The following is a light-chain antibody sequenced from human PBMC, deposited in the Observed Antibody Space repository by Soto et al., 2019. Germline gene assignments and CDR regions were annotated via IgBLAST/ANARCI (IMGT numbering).Light chain of an antibody. CDR3: QQYDTSPLFT. CDR1: QTVENNY. CDR2: EAS. Sequence: LTPPRGPLPLTQGEGPTLSCRAGQTVENNYLAWYQQKPGQAPMLLIYEASNRATGIPARFSGSGSGTDFTLTISRLEPEDFAVYYCQQYDTSPLFTSGAGTKADI. V-gene: IGKV3-20*01. J-gene: IGKJ3*01.